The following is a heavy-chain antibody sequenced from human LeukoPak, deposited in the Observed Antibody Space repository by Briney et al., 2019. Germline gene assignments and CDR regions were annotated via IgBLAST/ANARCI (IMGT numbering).Heavy chain of an antibody. D-gene: IGHD1-26*01. CDR1: GGSISSYY. CDR3: ARVRSGSYFYFDY. Sequence: SETLSLTCTVSGGSISSYYWSWIRQPPGKGLEWIGYIYYSGSTNYNPSLKSRVTILVDTSKNQFSLKLSSVTAADTAVYYCARVRSGSYFYFDYWGQGTLVTVSS. CDR2: IYYSGST. J-gene: IGHJ4*02. V-gene: IGHV4-59*01.